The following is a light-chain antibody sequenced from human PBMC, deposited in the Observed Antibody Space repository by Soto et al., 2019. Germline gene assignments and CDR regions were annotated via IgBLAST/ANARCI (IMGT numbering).Light chain of an antibody. V-gene: IGKV1-39*01. J-gene: IGKJ5*01. Sequence: DIQMTQSPSSLAAPVGDRVTITCRASQSISSYLNWYQQKPGKAPKLLIYAASSLQSGVPSRFSGSGSGTDFTLTIRSLQPEDFATYYCQQSYSTPITVGQGTRLEI. CDR1: QSISSY. CDR2: AAS. CDR3: QQSYSTPIT.